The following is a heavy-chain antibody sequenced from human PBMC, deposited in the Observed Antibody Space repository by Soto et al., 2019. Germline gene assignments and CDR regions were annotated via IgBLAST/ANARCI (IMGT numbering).Heavy chain of an antibody. D-gene: IGHD3-9*01. V-gene: IGHV1-18*01. CDR1: GYTFTHFY. CDR2: ISPHNFNT. CDR3: AIDEGGYDILTGYDKAHHFDY. J-gene: IGHJ4*02. Sequence: QVQLEQSGAEVKKPGDAVKVSCKASGYTFTHFYITWVRQAPGQGLEWMGAISPHNFNTNYAQKFRGRVTLTTEKSTNRAYMDLRSLTSGDTAVYYCAIDEGGYDILTGYDKAHHFDYWGQGVPVTVSS.